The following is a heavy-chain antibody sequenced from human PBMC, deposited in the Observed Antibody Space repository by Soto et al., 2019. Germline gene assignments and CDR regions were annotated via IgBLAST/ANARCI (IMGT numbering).Heavy chain of an antibody. CDR1: GYTFTSYD. Sequence: GASVKVSCKASGYTFTSYDINWVRQATGQGLEWMGWMNPNSGNTGYAQKIKGRVNMTRNTSISTAYKELSSLRSEDTAVYYCARGRGTDLPYYYYYYMDVWGKGTTVTVSS. CDR3: ARGRGTDLPYYYYYYMDV. CDR2: MNPNSGNT. V-gene: IGHV1-8*01. J-gene: IGHJ6*03.